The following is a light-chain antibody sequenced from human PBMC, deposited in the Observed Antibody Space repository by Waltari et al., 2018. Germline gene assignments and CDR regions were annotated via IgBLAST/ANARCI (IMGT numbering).Light chain of an antibody. CDR2: AAF. CDR1: QSVSNN. J-gene: IGKJ2*01. V-gene: IGKV3-15*01. CDR3: QQYHEWPYT. Sequence: EIVMIQSPATLSVSPGESATLSCRASQSVSNNVAWYQQTPGRAPRLLIYAAFSTSTNIPPRFAGSGSGTEFSLTIGSPQSEDFAVYYCQQYHEWPYTFGQGTTVEIK.